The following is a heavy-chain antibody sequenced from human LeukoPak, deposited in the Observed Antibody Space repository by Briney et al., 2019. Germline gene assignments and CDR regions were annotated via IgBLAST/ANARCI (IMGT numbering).Heavy chain of an antibody. D-gene: IGHD4-23*01. CDR1: GGSISSYN. J-gene: IGHJ6*02. V-gene: IGHV4-59*01. CDR3: ARDPTVVNYYYYGMDV. Sequence: SGTLSLSCAVPGGSISSYNGSWIRQPPGKGLEWIGYIYYSGSTNYNPSLKSRVTISVDTSKNQFSLKLSSVTAADTAVYYCARDPTVVNYYYYGMDVWGQGTTVTVSS. CDR2: IYYSGST.